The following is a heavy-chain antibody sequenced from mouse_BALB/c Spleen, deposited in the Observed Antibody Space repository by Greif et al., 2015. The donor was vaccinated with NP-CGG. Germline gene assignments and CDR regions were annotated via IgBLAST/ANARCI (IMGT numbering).Heavy chain of an antibody. V-gene: IGHV5-6*01. CDR2: ISSGGSYT. D-gene: IGHD2-3*01. CDR3: ANKGMIPWFAY. Sequence: EVMLVESGGDLVKPGGSLKLSCAASGFTFSSYGMSWVRQTPDKRLEWVATISSGGSYTYYPDSVKGRFTISRDNAKNTLYLQMSSLKSEDTAMYYCANKGMIPWFAYWGQGTLVTVSA. J-gene: IGHJ3*01. CDR1: GFTFSSYG.